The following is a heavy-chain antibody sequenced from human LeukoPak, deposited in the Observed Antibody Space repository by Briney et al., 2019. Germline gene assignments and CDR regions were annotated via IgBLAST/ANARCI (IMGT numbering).Heavy chain of an antibody. V-gene: IGHV4-59*01. D-gene: IGHD4-23*01. Sequence: TSETLSLTCTVSGGSISTYYWSWIRQSPGKGLEMIGYIYYSGSTNYNPSLKSRVTISLDTSKNQFSLKLSSVTTADTAVYYCARSVVTLYWYFDLWGRGTLVTVSS. CDR3: ARSVVTLYWYFDL. CDR2: IYYSGST. CDR1: GGSISTYY. J-gene: IGHJ2*01.